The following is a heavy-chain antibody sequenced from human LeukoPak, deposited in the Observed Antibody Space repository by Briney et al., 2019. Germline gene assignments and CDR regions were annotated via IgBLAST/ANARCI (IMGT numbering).Heavy chain of an antibody. J-gene: IGHJ3*02. V-gene: IGHV3-21*01. CDR3: AGWELLDAFDI. CDR1: GFTFSSYS. Sequence: PGGSLRLSCAASGFTFSSYSMNWVRQAPGKGLEWVSSISSSSYIYYADSVKGRFTISRDNAKNSLYLQMNSLRAEDTAVYYCAGWELLDAFDIWGQGTMVTVSS. D-gene: IGHD1-26*01. CDR2: ISSSSYI.